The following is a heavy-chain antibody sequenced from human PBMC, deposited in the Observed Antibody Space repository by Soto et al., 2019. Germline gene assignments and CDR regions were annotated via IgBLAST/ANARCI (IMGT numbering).Heavy chain of an antibody. CDR1: GGTFSSYA. J-gene: IGHJ5*02. CDR3: VARWTQQYWFDP. V-gene: IGHV1-69*12. CDR2: IIPIFGTA. D-gene: IGHD3-3*01. Sequence: QVQLVQSGAEVKKPGSSVKVSCKASGGTFSSYAISWVRQAPGQGLEWMGGIIPIFGTANYAQKFQGRVTITADESTSTAYMELSSLRSEATAVYYCVARWTQQYWFDPWGQGTLVTVSS.